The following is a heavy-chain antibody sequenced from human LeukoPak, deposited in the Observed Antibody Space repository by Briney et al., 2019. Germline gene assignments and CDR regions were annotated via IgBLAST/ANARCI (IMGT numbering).Heavy chain of an antibody. Sequence: ASVKVSCKASGYTFTSYGISWVRQAPGQGLEWMGWISAYNGNTNYAQKLQGRVTMTTDTSTSTAYMELRSLRSEDTAVYYCARDGPFYDILTGYDDDAFDIWGQGTMVTVSS. CDR1: GYTFTSYG. V-gene: IGHV1-18*01. CDR2: ISAYNGNT. J-gene: IGHJ3*02. D-gene: IGHD3-9*01. CDR3: ARDGPFYDILTGYDDDAFDI.